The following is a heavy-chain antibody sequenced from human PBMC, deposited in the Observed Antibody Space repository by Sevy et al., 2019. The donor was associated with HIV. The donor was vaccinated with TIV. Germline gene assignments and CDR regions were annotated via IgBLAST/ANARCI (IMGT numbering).Heavy chain of an antibody. CDR1: GYTFTGYS. D-gene: IGHD3-22*01. J-gene: IGHJ5*01. V-gene: IGHV1-2*02. CDR2: INPNRGGT. CDR3: ARVWNSDYYDSSGPNWFDS. Sequence: ASVKVSCKASGYTFTGYSMHWVRQAPGQGLEWMGWINPNRGGTNYAQKFQGRVTMTRDTSISTAYMELSRLRSDDTTVYYCARVWNSDYYDSSGPNWFDSWGQGTLVTVSS.